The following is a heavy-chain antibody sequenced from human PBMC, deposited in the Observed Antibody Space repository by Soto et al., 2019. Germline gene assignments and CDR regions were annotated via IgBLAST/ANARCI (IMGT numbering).Heavy chain of an antibody. V-gene: IGHV4-39*01. Sequence: SETLSLTCTVSGGSNSSSSYYWGLIRQPPGKGLEWIGSIYYSGSTYYNPSLKSRVTIFVDTSKNLFSLKLSSVTAADTAVYYCARHGYYYGSRSYPFDYWGKGTLVTVSS. J-gene: IGHJ4*02. CDR1: GGSNSSSSYY. D-gene: IGHD3-10*01. CDR2: IYYSGST. CDR3: ARHGYYYGSRSYPFDY.